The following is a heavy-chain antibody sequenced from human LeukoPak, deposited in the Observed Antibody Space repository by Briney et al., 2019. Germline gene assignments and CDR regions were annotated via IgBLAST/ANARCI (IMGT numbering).Heavy chain of an antibody. V-gene: IGHV5-51*01. J-gene: IGHJ6*03. CDR2: IYPGDSDT. CDR1: GYSFTSYW. CDR3: ARSRYSGSYSYYYYMDV. Sequence: PGESLKISCKGSGYSFTSYWIGWVRQMPGKGLEWMGIIYPGDSDTRYSPSFQGQVTISADKSISTAYLQWSSPKASDTAMYYCARSRYSGSYSYYYYMDVWGKGTTVTVSS. D-gene: IGHD1-26*01.